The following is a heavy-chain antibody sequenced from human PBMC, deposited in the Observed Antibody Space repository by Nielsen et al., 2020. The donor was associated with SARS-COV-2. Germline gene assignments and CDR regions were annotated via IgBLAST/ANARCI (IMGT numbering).Heavy chain of an antibody. CDR1: GYTFTHYY. CDR2: LHPSGSSP. J-gene: IGHJ4*02. Sequence: ASVKVYCKTSGYTFTHYYIHWMRQAPGQGPEWMGILHPSGSSPSYTQKFLTRVTMTGDPSTSTTYMDLSSLSSEDTAVYYCARDRGLVGATKGHFDYWGQGTLVTVSS. D-gene: IGHD1-26*01. V-gene: IGHV1-46*01. CDR3: ARDRGLVGATKGHFDY.